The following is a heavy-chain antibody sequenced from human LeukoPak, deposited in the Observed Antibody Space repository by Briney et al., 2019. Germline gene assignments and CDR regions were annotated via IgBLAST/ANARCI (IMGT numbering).Heavy chain of an antibody. CDR1: GGSFSGYY. Sequence: PSETLSLTCAVYGGSFSGYYWSWIRQPPGKGLEWIGEINHSGSTNYNPSLKSRVTISVDTSKNQFSLKLSSVTAADTAVYYCAREGYSYGYLGYYYYGMDVWGQGTTVTVSS. D-gene: IGHD5-18*01. CDR2: INHSGST. CDR3: AREGYSYGYLGYYYYGMDV. V-gene: IGHV4-34*01. J-gene: IGHJ6*02.